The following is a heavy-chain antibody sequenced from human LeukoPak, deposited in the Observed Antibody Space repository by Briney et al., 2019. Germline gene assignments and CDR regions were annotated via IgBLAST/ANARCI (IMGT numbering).Heavy chain of an antibody. CDR1: GFTFSSYS. Sequence: GSLRLSCAASGFTFSSYSMNWVRQAPGKGLEWVSSTSSSGTYIDYADSVKGRFTIPRDNAKNSLYMQMSSLRAEDTAVYYCARERLSYDTGGFYGYWGQGSLVTVSS. V-gene: IGHV3-21*01. D-gene: IGHD3-22*01. CDR3: ARERLSYDTGGFYGY. CDR2: TSSSGTYI. J-gene: IGHJ4*02.